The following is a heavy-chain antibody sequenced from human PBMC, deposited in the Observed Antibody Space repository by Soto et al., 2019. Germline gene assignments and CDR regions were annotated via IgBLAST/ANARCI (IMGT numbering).Heavy chain of an antibody. Sequence: ASVKVSCKASGYTFTSYDINWVRQATGQGLEWMGWMNPNSGNTGYAQKFQGRVTMTRNTSISTAYMELSSLRSEDTAVYYCARGTYYYGSGSRNWFDPWGREPWSPSPQ. CDR2: MNPNSGNT. V-gene: IGHV1-8*01. J-gene: IGHJ5*02. D-gene: IGHD3-10*01. CDR3: ARGTYYYGSGSRNWFDP. CDR1: GYTFTSYD.